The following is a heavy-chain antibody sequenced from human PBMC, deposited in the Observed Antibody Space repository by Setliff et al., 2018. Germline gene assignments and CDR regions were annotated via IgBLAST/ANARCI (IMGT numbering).Heavy chain of an antibody. D-gene: IGHD3-22*01. V-gene: IGHV4-4*07. CDR1: GGSISGYY. CDR2: IYTSGST. Sequence: PSETLSLTCTVSGGSISGYYWSWIRQPAGKGLEWIGRIYTSGSTNYNPSLKSRVAISVDTSKNQFSLRLSSVTAADTAVYYCAKEGYYDHFGYYHYYFDFWGQGTLVTVSS. CDR3: AKEGYYDHFGYYHYYFDF. J-gene: IGHJ4*02.